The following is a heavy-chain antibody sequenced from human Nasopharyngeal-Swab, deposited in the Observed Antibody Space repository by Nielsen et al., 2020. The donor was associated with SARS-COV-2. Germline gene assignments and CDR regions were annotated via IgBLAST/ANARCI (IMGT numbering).Heavy chain of an antibody. J-gene: IGHJ4*02. CDR1: GFSFRDSA. CDR2: IWYDGSEK. V-gene: IGHV3-33*01. D-gene: IGHD6-25*01. Sequence: GESLKISCAASGFSFRDSAMHWVRQAPGKGLEWVAVIWYDGSEKYYVDSVKGRFTISRDNSKNTLYLQMNSLRAEDTAVYYCARDLPFSGWTLESWGQGTLVTVSS. CDR3: ARDLPFSGWTLES.